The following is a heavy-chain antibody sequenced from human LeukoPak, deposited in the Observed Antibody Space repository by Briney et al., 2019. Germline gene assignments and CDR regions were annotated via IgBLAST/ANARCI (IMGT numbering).Heavy chain of an antibody. V-gene: IGHV3-43*02. CDR3: AKDFRQDPLDAFDI. J-gene: IGHJ3*02. Sequence: GGSLRLSCAASGFTFDDYAMHWVRQGPGKSLEWVSLINENGDIAYYGDSVRGRFTVSRDNAKNSLYLQMNSLRAEDMALYYCAKDFRQDPLDAFDIWGQGTMVTVSS. CDR1: GFTFDDYA. CDR2: INENGDIA.